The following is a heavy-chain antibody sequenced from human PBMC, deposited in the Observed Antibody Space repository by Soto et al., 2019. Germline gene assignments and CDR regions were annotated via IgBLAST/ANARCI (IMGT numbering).Heavy chain of an antibody. J-gene: IGHJ4*02. CDR1: GFTFSSYG. CDR3: ARDYYDSSGYYPRLDY. D-gene: IGHD3-22*01. Sequence: QVPLVESGGGVVQPGRSLRLSCAASGFTFSSYGMHWVRQAPGKGLEWVAVIWYDGSNKYYADSVKGRFTISRDNSKNTLYLQMNSLRDEDTAVYYCARDYYDSSGYYPRLDYWGQGTLVTVSS. V-gene: IGHV3-33*01. CDR2: IWYDGSNK.